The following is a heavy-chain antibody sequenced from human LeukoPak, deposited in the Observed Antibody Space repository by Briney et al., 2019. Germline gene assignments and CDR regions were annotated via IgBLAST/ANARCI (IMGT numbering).Heavy chain of an antibody. J-gene: IGHJ4*01. V-gene: IGHV1-46*01. CDR3: ARATARIEGSGWRTTFDY. CDR2: INPSGGST. Sequence: ASVRVSCKASGYTFTSYYMHWVREAPGQGPGWMGIINPSGGSTSYAQKFQGRVTMTRDTSTSTVYMELSSLRSEDTAVYYCARATARIEGSGWRTTFDYWGHRTLVTVSS. D-gene: IGHD6-19*01. CDR1: GYTFTSYY.